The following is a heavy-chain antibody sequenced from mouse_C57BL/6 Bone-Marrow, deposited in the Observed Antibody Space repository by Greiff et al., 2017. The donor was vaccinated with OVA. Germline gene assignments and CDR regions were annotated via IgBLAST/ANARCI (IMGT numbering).Heavy chain of an antibody. CDR1: GYTFTSYW. V-gene: IGHV1-7*01. Sequence: VQLQQSGAELAKPGASVKLSCKASGYTFTSYWMHWVKQRPGQGLEWIGYINPSSGYTKYNQKFKDKATLTADKSSRTAYMQLSSLTYEDSAVYYCARGYGSSYYAMDYWGQGTSVTVSS. CDR3: ARGYGSSYYAMDY. CDR2: INPSSGYT. D-gene: IGHD1-1*01. J-gene: IGHJ4*01.